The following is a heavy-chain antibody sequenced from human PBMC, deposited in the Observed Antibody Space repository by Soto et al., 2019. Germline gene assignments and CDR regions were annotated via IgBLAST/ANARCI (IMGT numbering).Heavy chain of an antibody. Sequence: SVKVSCKASGGTFSSYAINWVRQAPGQGLEWMGGIIPIFGTANYAQKFQGRVTITADESTSTAYMELSSLRSEDTAVYYCGRVGGYNYYFDSWGQGTLFTVSS. D-gene: IGHD5-12*01. CDR1: GGTFSSYA. CDR2: IIPIFGTA. V-gene: IGHV1-69*13. J-gene: IGHJ4*02. CDR3: GRVGGYNYYFDS.